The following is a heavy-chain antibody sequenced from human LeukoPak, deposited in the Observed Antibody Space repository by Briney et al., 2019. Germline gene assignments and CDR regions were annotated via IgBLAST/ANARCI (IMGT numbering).Heavy chain of an antibody. D-gene: IGHD3-22*01. CDR1: GGSISSSDYY. V-gene: IGHV4-39*01. CDR2: LHYSGST. J-gene: IGHJ4*02. CDR3: ARHLGTGYYDSSGYRFDY. Sequence: SETLSLTCTVSGGSISSSDYYWGWIRQPPGRGLAWIGSLHYSGSTYYNPSLKRRVTISVDTSKNQFSLKLSSVTAADTAVYYCARHLGTGYYDSSGYRFDYWGQGTLVTVSS.